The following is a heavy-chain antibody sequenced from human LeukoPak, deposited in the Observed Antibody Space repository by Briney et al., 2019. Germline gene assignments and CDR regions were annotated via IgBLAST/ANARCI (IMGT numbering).Heavy chain of an antibody. CDR1: GGSFSGYY. V-gene: IGHV4-34*01. CDR2: INHSGST. D-gene: IGHD3-3*01. Sequence: SETLSLTCSVYGGSFSGYYWSWIRQPPGKGLEWVGEINHSGSTNFNPSLKSRVTISVDTSKNQCSLKLSSVTAADTAVYYCARGFLEWLLSNDAFDIWGQGTMVTVSS. CDR3: ARGFLEWLLSNDAFDI. J-gene: IGHJ3*02.